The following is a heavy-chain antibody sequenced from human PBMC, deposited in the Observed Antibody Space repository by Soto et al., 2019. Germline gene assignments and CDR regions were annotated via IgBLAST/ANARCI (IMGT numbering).Heavy chain of an antibody. J-gene: IGHJ5*02. Sequence: XVSLRLSCAASGFTFSNYWKSWGRQAPGKGLEWVATIKQDGSAKYYVDSVKGRFTISRDNAENSLYLQMNTLRAEDTAVYYCARVVGRNWFDPWGQGTLVTVPS. CDR2: IKQDGSAK. V-gene: IGHV3-7*01. CDR3: ARVVGRNWFDP. CDR1: GFTFSNYW.